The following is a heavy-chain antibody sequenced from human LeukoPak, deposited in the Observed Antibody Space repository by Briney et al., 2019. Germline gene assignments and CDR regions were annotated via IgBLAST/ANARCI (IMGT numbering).Heavy chain of an antibody. CDR2: INLSGGT. Sequence: SETLSLTCTVSGGSFSSGSYYWGWIRQPPGKGLEWIGEINLSGGTNYNPSLKSRVTISLDTSKNRLSLELTSVTAADTAVYYCAREPGYCTGGRCYGGWFDPWGQGSLVTVSS. J-gene: IGHJ5*02. V-gene: IGHV4-39*07. CDR3: AREPGYCTGGRCYGGWFDP. CDR1: GGSFSSGSYY. D-gene: IGHD2-15*01.